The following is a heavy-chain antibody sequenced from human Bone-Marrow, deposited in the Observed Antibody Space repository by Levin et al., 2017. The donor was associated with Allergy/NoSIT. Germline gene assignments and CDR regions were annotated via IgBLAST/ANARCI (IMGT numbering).Heavy chain of an antibody. CDR2: VNPKTGGT. CDR1: GYIFTDYY. V-gene: IGHV1-2*02. D-gene: IGHD3-22*01. CDR3: AILTHYYDSSGPHSFDV. J-gene: IGHJ3*01. Sequence: GSVKVSCEASGYIFTDYYIHWVRQAPGQGLEWMGWVNPKTGGTHYIQKFEGRVTMTRDASLSTAYMELSRLTSDDTAVYFCAILTHYYDSSGPHSFDVWGQGTMVTVTS.